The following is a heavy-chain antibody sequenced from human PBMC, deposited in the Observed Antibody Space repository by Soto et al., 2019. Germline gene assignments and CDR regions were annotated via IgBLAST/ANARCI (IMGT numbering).Heavy chain of an antibody. CDR1: GFTFSTYW. D-gene: IGHD3-10*01. CDR2: IKQDGGEA. J-gene: IGHJ6*02. Sequence: GGYLRLSCAASGFTFSTYWMNWVRQAPGKGLEWVANIKQDGGEAYYVDSVKGRFSILRDNAKNLVFLQMDSLRVEDTAVYYCARNIADGHYYMDVWGQGTMVTVSS. V-gene: IGHV3-7*01. CDR3: ARNIADGHYYMDV.